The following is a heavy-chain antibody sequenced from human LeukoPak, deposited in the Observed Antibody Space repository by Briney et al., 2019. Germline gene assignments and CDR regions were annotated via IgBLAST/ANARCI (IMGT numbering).Heavy chain of an antibody. J-gene: IGHJ4*02. V-gene: IGHV1-2*04. CDR3: ARGEDSGSYFGIDY. Sequence: ASVKVSCKASGYTFTGYYMHWVRQAPGQGLERMGWINPNSGGTNYAQKFQGWVTMTRDTSISTAYMELSRLRSDDTAVYYCARGEDSGSYFGIDYWGQGTLVTVSS. CDR2: INPNSGGT. D-gene: IGHD1-26*01. CDR1: GYTFTGYY.